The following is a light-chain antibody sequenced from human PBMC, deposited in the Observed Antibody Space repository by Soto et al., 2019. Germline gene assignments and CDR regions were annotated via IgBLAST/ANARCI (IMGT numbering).Light chain of an antibody. J-gene: IGKJ5*01. Sequence: EIVLTQSPGTPSLSPGERATLSCRASQSVSSYLAWYQQKPGQAPRLLIYDASNRATGIPARFSGSGSGTDFTLTISSLEPEDFAAYYCQQRSNWPPTFGQGTRLEIK. CDR3: QQRSNWPPT. V-gene: IGKV3-11*01. CDR2: DAS. CDR1: QSVSSY.